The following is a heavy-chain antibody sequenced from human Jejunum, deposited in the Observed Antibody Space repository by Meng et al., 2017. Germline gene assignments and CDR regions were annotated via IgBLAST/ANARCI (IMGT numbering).Heavy chain of an antibody. Sequence: TLSLTCTVSGGSITSGGYYWSWIRQPAGKGLEWIGRIYSSGTTNYNPSLKSRVTISLDTSKNQFSLHLSSVTAADAAVYYCARDEAYYDISTGYYLYYFSDWGQGTLVTVSS. D-gene: IGHD3-9*01. CDR2: IYSSGTT. V-gene: IGHV4-61*02. J-gene: IGHJ4*02. CDR3: ARDEAYYDISTGYYLYYFSD. CDR1: GGSITSGGYY.